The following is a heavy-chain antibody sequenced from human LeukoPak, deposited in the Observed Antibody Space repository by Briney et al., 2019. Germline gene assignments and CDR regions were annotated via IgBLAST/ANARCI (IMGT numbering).Heavy chain of an antibody. J-gene: IGHJ4*02. CDR2: INHSGST. D-gene: IGHD2-2*01. CDR3: ARGHSDIVVVPAARPSLGLDY. V-gene: IGHV4-34*01. Sequence: SEILSLTCAVYGGSFSGYYWSWIRQPPGKGLEWIGEINHSGSTNYNPSLKSRVTISVDTSKNQFSLKLSSVTAADTAVYYCARGHSDIVVVPAARPSLGLDYWGQGTLVTVSS. CDR1: GGSFSGYY.